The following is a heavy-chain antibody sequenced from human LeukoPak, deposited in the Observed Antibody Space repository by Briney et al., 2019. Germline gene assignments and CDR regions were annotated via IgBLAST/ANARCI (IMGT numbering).Heavy chain of an antibody. CDR2: INHSGST. V-gene: IGHV4-34*01. Sequence: SETLSLTCAVYGGSFSGYYWSWIRQPPGKGLEWIGEINHSGSTNYIPSLKSRVTISVDTSKNQFSLKLSSVTAADTAVYYCARGSRLYAYYYYMDVWGKGTTVTVSS. CDR1: GGSFSGYY. J-gene: IGHJ6*03. CDR3: ARGSRLYAYYYYMDV. D-gene: IGHD2-8*01.